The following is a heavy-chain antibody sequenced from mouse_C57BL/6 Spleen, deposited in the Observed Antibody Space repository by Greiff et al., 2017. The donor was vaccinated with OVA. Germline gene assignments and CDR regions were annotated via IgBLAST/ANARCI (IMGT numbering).Heavy chain of an antibody. Sequence: VHLVESGAELASPGASVTLSCKASGYTFTDHIMNWVKKRPGQGLEWIGRIYPVSGETNYNQKFMGKATFSVDRSSSTVYMVLNSLTSEDPAVYYCGRVYYGSSYAMDYWGQGTSVTVSS. J-gene: IGHJ4*01. CDR3: GRVYYGSSYAMDY. CDR2: IYPVSGET. CDR1: GYTFTDHI. D-gene: IGHD1-1*01. V-gene: IGHV1-11*01.